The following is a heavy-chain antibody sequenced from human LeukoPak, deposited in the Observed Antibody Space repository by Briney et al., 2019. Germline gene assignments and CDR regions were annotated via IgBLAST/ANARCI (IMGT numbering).Heavy chain of an antibody. CDR2: INSDGSST. CDR3: ARDPRDYGDYNFDY. J-gene: IGHJ4*02. D-gene: IGHD4-17*01. CDR1: GFTFSSYW. V-gene: IGHV3-74*01. Sequence: GGSLRLSCAASGFTFSSYWMHWVRQAPGKGLVWVSRINSDGSSTSYADSVKGRFTISRDNAKNTLYLQMNSLRAEDTAVYYCARDPRDYGDYNFDYWGQGTLVTVYS.